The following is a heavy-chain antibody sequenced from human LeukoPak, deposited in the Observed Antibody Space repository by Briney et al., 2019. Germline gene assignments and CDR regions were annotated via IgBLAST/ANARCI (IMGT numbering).Heavy chain of an antibody. CDR3: ARGPPNWGYDY. CDR1: GYTFTSYD. CDR2: MSPNSGDT. V-gene: IGHV1-8*01. Sequence: ASVKVSCKASGYTFTSYDFNWVRQATGQRPEWMGWMSPNSGDTGYAQKFQDRVTMTRNTSISTAYMELSSLRSDDTGVYYCARGPPNWGYDYWGPGTLVTVSS. D-gene: IGHD7-27*01. J-gene: IGHJ4*02.